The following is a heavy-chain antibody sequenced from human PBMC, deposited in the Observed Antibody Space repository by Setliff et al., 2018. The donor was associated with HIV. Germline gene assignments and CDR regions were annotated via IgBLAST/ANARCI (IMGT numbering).Heavy chain of an antibody. CDR3: AKEQVPAAIQFHYYYMDV. V-gene: IGHV3-23*01. Sequence: PGGSLRLSCAASEFTFSTCAMSWVRQAPGKGLEWVSGSGSGGSTYYADSVKGRFTISRDNSKNTLYLQMNSLRAEDTAVYYCAKEQVPAAIQFHYYYMDVWGKGTTVTVSS. CDR2: SGSGGST. J-gene: IGHJ6*03. D-gene: IGHD2-2*01. CDR1: EFTFSTCA.